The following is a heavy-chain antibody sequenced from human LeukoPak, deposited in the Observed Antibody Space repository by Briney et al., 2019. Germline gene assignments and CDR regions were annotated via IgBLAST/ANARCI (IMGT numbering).Heavy chain of an antibody. V-gene: IGHV4-39*07. CDR3: ARGLRSSSWWFDP. CDR1: GGSISSSSYY. D-gene: IGHD6-13*01. CDR2: IYYSGST. J-gene: IGHJ5*02. Sequence: PSETLSLTCTVSGGSISSSSYYWGWIRQPPGKGLEWIGSIYYSGSTHDNPSLKSRVTISIDTSKNQFSLKLSSVTAADTAVYYCARGLRSSSWWFDPWGQGTLVTVSS.